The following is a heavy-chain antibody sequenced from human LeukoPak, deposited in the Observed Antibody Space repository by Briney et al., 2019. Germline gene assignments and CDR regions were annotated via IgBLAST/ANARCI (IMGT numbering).Heavy chain of an antibody. CDR1: GFPVSSNY. CDR3: ARAKLGYSFDY. J-gene: IGHJ4*02. CDR2: IYSGDST. D-gene: IGHD6-6*01. V-gene: IGHV3-53*01. Sequence: GGSLTLSCAASGFPVSSNYMIWVRQAPGKGLEWVSVIYSGDSTYYAASVKGQFTISRDNSKNTLYLQMNSLRADDTAVYYCARAKLGYSFDYWGQGTLVTVSS.